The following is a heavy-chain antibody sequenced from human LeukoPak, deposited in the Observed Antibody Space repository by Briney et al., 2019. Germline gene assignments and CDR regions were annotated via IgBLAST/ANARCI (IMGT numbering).Heavy chain of an antibody. Sequence: PTETLSLTCTVSGGSISSYYWSWIRQPAGKGLEWIGRIYTSGSTNYNPSLKSRVTVSVDTSKNQFSLKLSSVTAADTAVYYCARGQAAAAGISRVRGAFDIWGQGTMVTVSS. CDR1: GGSISSYY. CDR2: IYTSGST. D-gene: IGHD6-13*01. CDR3: ARGQAAAAGISRVRGAFDI. V-gene: IGHV4-4*07. J-gene: IGHJ3*02.